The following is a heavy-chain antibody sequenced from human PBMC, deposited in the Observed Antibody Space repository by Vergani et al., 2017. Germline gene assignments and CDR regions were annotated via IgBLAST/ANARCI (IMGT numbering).Heavy chain of an antibody. D-gene: IGHD3-10*01. CDR1: GGSISSGDYY. CDR2: MYHSGRT. J-gene: IGHJ5*02. CDR3: GRVADFYGLGSRLLDL. Sequence: QVQLQESGPGLVKPSQTLSLTCTVSGGSISSGDYYWSWIRQPPGKGLEWLGYMYHSGRTYYNPSLETRVTISGDTSKNQFSLKLNSVTAADTAVYYCGRVADFYGLGSRLLDLWGQGILVTVSS. V-gene: IGHV4-30-4*08.